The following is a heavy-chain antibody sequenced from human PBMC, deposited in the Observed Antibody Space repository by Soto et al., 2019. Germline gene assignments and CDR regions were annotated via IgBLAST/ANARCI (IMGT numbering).Heavy chain of an antibody. J-gene: IGHJ6*02. D-gene: IGHD6-13*01. CDR2: ISGSGGST. CDR1: GFTFSSYA. Sequence: EVQLLESGGGLVQPGGSLRLSCAASGFTFSSYAMSWVRQAPGKGLEWVSAISGSGGSTYYADSVKGRFTISRDNSKNTLYLQMNSLRAEDTAVYYCAKHPPPGIAAAGGNYYYYGMDVWGQGTTVTVSS. V-gene: IGHV3-23*01. CDR3: AKHPPPGIAAAGGNYYYYGMDV.